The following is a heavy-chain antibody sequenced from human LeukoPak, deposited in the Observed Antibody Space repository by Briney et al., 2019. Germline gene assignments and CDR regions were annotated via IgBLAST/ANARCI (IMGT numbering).Heavy chain of an antibody. Sequence: GASVKVSCKASGYTFTSYGISWVRQAPGQGLEGMGWISAYNGNTNYAQKLQGRVTMTTDTSTSTAYMELRSLRSDDTAVYYCARVRDILTGYYLLYGMDVWGQGTTVTVSS. CDR1: GYTFTSYG. CDR2: ISAYNGNT. D-gene: IGHD3-9*01. J-gene: IGHJ6*02. CDR3: ARVRDILTGYYLLYGMDV. V-gene: IGHV1-18*01.